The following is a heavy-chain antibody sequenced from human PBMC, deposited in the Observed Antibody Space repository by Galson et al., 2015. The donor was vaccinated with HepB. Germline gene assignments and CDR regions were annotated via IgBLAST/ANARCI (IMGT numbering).Heavy chain of an antibody. CDR3: AKDPAPWELLRYFDY. J-gene: IGHJ4*02. CDR1: GFTFSSYG. V-gene: IGHV3-30*18. CDR2: ISYDGSNK. D-gene: IGHD1-26*01. Sequence: SLRLSCAASGFTFSSYGMHWVRQAPGRGLEWVAVISYDGSNKYYADSVKGRFTISRDNSKNTLYLQMNSLRAEDTAVYYCAKDPAPWELLRYFDYWGQGTLVTVSS.